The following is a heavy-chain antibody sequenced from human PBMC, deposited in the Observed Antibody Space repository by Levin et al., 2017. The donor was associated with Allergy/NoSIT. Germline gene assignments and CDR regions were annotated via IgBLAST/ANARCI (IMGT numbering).Heavy chain of an antibody. CDR3: ARADCGDYAAYDY. D-gene: IGHD4-17*01. CDR1: GFTFSSYW. J-gene: IGHJ4*02. CDR2: IKQDGSEK. V-gene: IGHV3-7*04. Sequence: GGSLRLSCAASGFTFSSYWMSWVRQAPGKGLEWVANIKQDGSEKYYVDSVKGRFTISRDNAKNSLYLQMNSLSAGDTAVYYCARADCGDYAAYDYWGQGTLVTVSS.